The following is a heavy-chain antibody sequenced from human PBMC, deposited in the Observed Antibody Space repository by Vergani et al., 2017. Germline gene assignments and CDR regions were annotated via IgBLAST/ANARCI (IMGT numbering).Heavy chain of an antibody. CDR3: ARALTTGSLYFQH. CDR2: IYYSGST. Sequence: QLQLQESGPGLVKPSETLSLTCTVSGGSLSSSSYYWGWVRQPPGKGLECIGSIYYSGSTYYNPSLKSRVTISVDTSKNQFSLRLSSVTAADTAVYYCARALTTGSLYFQHWGQGTLVTVSS. D-gene: IGHD2/OR15-2a*01. V-gene: IGHV4-39*07. J-gene: IGHJ1*01. CDR1: GGSLSSSSYY.